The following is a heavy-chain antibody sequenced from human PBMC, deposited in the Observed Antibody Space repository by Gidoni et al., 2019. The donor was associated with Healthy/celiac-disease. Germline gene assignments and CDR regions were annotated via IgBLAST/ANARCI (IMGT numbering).Heavy chain of an antibody. V-gene: IGHV3-33*01. J-gene: IGHJ4*02. CDR2: IWYDGSNK. CDR3: ARSLGSSGYSIDY. Sequence: QVQLVESGGGVVQPGRSLRLSCAASGFTFSSYGMHWVRQAPGKGMEWVAVIWYDGSNKYYADSVKGRFTISRDNSKNTLYLQMNSLRAEDTAVYYCARSLGSSGYSIDYWGQGTLVTVSS. D-gene: IGHD3-22*01. CDR1: GFTFSSYG.